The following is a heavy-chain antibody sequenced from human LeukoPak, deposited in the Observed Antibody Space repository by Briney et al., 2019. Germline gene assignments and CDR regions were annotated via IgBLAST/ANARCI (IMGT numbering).Heavy chain of an antibody. CDR1: GFTFSDYW. D-gene: IGHD4/OR15-4a*01. CDR3: ARDLTADY. V-gene: IGHV3-48*01. J-gene: IGHJ4*02. Sequence: GGSLRLSCAASGFTFSDYWMHWVRQAPGKGLEWVSYISTSSSTIYYADSVKGRFTISRDNAKNSLYLQMNSLRAEDTAVYYCARDLTADYWGQGTLVTVSS. CDR2: ISTSSSTI.